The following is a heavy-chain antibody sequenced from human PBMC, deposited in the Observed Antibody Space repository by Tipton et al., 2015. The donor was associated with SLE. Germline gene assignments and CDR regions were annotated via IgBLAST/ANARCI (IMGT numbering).Heavy chain of an antibody. V-gene: IGHV4-38-2*02. D-gene: IGHD6-25*01. CDR3: ARSRRKYSSDGFDP. CDR2: IYHSGST. J-gene: IGHJ5*02. CDR1: GGSISSGYY. Sequence: LRLSCTVSGGSISSGYYWGWIRQPPGKGLEWIGSIYHSGSTYYNPSLKSRVTISVDTSKNQFSLKLSSVTAADTAVYYCARSRRKYSSDGFDPWGQGTLVTVSS.